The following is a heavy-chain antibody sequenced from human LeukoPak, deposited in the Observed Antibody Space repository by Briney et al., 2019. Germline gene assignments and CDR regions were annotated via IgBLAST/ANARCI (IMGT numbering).Heavy chain of an antibody. J-gene: IGHJ6*03. V-gene: IGHV3-66*02. D-gene: IGHD1-1*01. CDR1: GFTFSSYA. CDR3: ARETPGYYYYYMDV. Sequence: SGGSLRLSCAASGFTFSSYAMSWVRQAPGKGLEWVSVIYSGGSTYYADSVKGRFTISRDNSKNTLYLQMNSLRAEDTAVYYCARETPGYYYYYMDVWGKGTTVTVSS. CDR2: IYSGGST.